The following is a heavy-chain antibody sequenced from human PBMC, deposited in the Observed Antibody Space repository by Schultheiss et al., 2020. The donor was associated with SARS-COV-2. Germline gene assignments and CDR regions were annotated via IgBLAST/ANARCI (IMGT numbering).Heavy chain of an antibody. J-gene: IGHJ4*02. CDR3: LSSAWYEPFDL. V-gene: IGHV4-4*02. CDR2: IYRTGIT. Sequence: SETLSLTCTVSGGSISNRNWWTWVRQPPGKGLEWIGEIYRTGITNYNPSLKSRVTISIDKANNHFSLYLSSVTAADTAVYYCLSSAWYEPFDLWGQGTLVTVSS. CDR1: GGSISNRNW. D-gene: IGHD6-19*01.